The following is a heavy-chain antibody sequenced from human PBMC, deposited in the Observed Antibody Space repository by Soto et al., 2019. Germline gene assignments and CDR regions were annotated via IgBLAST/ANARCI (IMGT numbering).Heavy chain of an antibody. J-gene: IGHJ6*02. CDR1: GYTFTGYY. D-gene: IGHD6-13*01. CDR2: INPNSGGT. Sequence: ASVKVSCKASGYTFTGYYMHWVRQAPGQGLEWMGWINPNSGGTNYAQKFQGWVTTTRDTSISTAYMELSRLRSDDTAVYYCARGAQFHSSSWYYYGMDVWGQGTTVTVSS. CDR3: ARGAQFHSSSWYYYGMDV. V-gene: IGHV1-2*04.